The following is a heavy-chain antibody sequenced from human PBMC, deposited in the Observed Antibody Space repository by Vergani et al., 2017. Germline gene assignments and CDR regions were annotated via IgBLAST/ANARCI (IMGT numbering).Heavy chain of an antibody. CDR1: GFTFSSYS. V-gene: IGHV3-66*02. Sequence: EVQLVESGGGLVKRGGSLRLSCAASGFTFSSYSMNWVRQAPGKGLEWVSVFYSGGSTYYADSGKGRFTISRDNSKNTVYLQMNSLRAEDTAVYYCARAETHQIVGLDYWSQGTLVTVSS. J-gene: IGHJ4*02. CDR3: ARAETHQIVGLDY. CDR2: FYSGGST. D-gene: IGHD2/OR15-2a*01.